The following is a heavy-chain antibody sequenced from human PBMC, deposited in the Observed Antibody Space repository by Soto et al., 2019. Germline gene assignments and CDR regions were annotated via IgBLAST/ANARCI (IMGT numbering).Heavy chain of an antibody. CDR3: ARVIRVQWLIPLAQARYDAFDI. Sequence: ASVKVSCKASGYTFTSYYMNWVRQAPGQGLEWMGWINTNSNGTNSAQEFQGRVTMTRDTSISTAYLELTRLRSDDTAVYYCARVIRVQWLIPLAQARYDAFDIWGQGTMVTVSS. CDR2: INTNSNGT. V-gene: IGHV1-2*02. CDR1: GYTFTSYY. J-gene: IGHJ3*02. D-gene: IGHD6-19*01.